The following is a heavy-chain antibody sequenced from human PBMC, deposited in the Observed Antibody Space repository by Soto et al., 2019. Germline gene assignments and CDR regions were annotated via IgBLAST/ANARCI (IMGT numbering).Heavy chain of an antibody. CDR1: GYTFTSYY. D-gene: IGHD2-15*01. CDR3: ARGYCSGGSCYSRGGSFDY. Sequence: QVQLVQSGAEVKKPGASVKVSCKASGYTFTSYYMHWVRQAPGQGLEWMGIINPSGGSTSYAQKFQGRVNMTRDTSTSTVYMELSSLRSEDTAVYYCARGYCSGGSCYSRGGSFDYWGQGTLVTVSS. J-gene: IGHJ4*02. V-gene: IGHV1-46*01. CDR2: INPSGGST.